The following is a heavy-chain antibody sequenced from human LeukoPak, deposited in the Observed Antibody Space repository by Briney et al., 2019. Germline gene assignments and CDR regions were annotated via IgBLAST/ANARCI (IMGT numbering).Heavy chain of an antibody. Sequence: PGGSLRLSCAASGFTFNRNAISWVRQAPGEGLEWVSTIGGSGDKTFYADSVKGRFTISRDNSKNMLHLQMSSLTGEDTALYYCVRRGDASSGWGDHDHWGQGALVTVSS. CDR2: IGGSGDKT. D-gene: IGHD6-19*01. V-gene: IGHV3-23*01. J-gene: IGHJ4*02. CDR1: GFTFNRNA. CDR3: VRRGDASSGWGDHDH.